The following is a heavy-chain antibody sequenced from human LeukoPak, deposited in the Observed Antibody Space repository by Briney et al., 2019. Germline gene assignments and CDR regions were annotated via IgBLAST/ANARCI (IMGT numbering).Heavy chain of an antibody. Sequence: GGSLRLSCAASGFAFSSYWVTWVRQAPGKGLEWVASISSDGSATYYMDSVKGRFTISRDNAKNSLFLQMNSLRAEDTAVHYCGRVRPGDADYWGQGTLVTVSS. CDR2: ISSDGSAT. D-gene: IGHD1-26*01. CDR3: GRVRPGDADY. V-gene: IGHV3-7*01. J-gene: IGHJ4*02. CDR1: GFAFSSYW.